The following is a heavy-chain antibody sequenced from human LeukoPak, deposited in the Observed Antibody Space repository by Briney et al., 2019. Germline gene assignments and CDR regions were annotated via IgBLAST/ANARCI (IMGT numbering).Heavy chain of an antibody. CDR3: AREYLGDSSSWYPGDWFDP. D-gene: IGHD6-13*01. Sequence: GGSLRLSCAASGFTFSDYYMSWIRQAPGKGLEWVSYISSSGSTIYYADSVKGRFTISRDNAKNSLYLQMNSLRAEDTAVYYCAREYLGDSSSWYPGDWFDPWGQGTLVTVSS. V-gene: IGHV3-11*01. CDR1: GFTFSDYY. J-gene: IGHJ5*02. CDR2: ISSSGSTI.